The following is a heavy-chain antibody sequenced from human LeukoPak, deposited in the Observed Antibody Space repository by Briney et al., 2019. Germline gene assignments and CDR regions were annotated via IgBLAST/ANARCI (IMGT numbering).Heavy chain of an antibody. CDR1: GFTFSSYA. J-gene: IGHJ4*02. CDR2: ISGSGGST. CDR3: AKIIMDGGVGATTQTSDY. Sequence: GGSLRLSCAASGFTFSSYAMSWVRQAPGKGVEGVSAISGSGGSTYYEDSVKGRFTISRDNSKNTLYLQMNSLRAEDTAVYYCAKIIMDGGVGATTQTSDYWGQGTLVTVSS. V-gene: IGHV3-23*01. D-gene: IGHD1-26*01.